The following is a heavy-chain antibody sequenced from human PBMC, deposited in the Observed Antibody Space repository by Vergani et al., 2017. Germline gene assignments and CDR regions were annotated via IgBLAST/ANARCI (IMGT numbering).Heavy chain of an antibody. CDR1: GFTFSSYG. V-gene: IGHV3-30*02. J-gene: IGHJ3*02. CDR2: IRYDGSNK. CDR3: AKDRVATICRGDDAFDI. D-gene: IGHD5-12*01. Sequence: QVQLVESGGGVVQPGRSLRLSCAASGFTFSSYGMHWVRQAPGKGLEWVAFIRYDGSNKYYADSVKGRFTISRDNSKNTLYLQMNSLRAEDTAVYYCAKDRVATICRGDDAFDIWGQGTMVTVSS.